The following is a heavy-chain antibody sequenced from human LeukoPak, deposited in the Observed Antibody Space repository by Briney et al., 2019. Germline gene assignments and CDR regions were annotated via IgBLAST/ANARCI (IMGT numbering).Heavy chain of an antibody. CDR1: GFTFSSYE. CDR3: ARDPGIAAAGTVGYFDP. Sequence: GGSLRLSCAASGFTFSSYEMNWVRQAPGKGLEWVSYISSSGSTIYYADSVKGRFTISRDNAKNSLYLQMNSLRVEDTAVYYCARDPGIAAAGTVGYFDPWGQGILVTVSS. CDR2: ISSSGSTI. D-gene: IGHD6-13*01. V-gene: IGHV3-48*03. J-gene: IGHJ4*02.